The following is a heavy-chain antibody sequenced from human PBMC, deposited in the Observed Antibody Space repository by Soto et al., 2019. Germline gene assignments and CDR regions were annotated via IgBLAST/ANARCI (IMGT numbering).Heavy chain of an antibody. D-gene: IGHD6-6*01. J-gene: IGHJ6*02. V-gene: IGHV1-2*02. Sequence: QVQLVQSGAEVKKPGASVKVSCKASGYTFTGYDMHWVRQAPGLRLDWMGWINPNSGGTNYAQKFQGRVTMTRDPSISTAYMEPSRLRSDDTAVYYCARETVYSSSSGPYYYYGMDVWGRGTTVTVSS. CDR2: INPNSGGT. CDR1: GYTFTGYD. CDR3: ARETVYSSSSGPYYYYGMDV.